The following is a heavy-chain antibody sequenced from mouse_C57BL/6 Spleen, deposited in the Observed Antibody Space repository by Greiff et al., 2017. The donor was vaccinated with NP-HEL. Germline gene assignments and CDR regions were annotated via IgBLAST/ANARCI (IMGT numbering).Heavy chain of an antibody. CDR2: IHPNSGST. V-gene: IGHV1-64*01. CDR3: AREVRDYGFDY. Sequence: VQLQQPGAELVKPGASVKLSCKASGYTFTSYWMHWVKQRPGQGLEWIGMIHPNSGSTNYNEKFKSKATLTVDKSSSTAYMRLSSLTSEDSAVYYCAREVRDYGFDYWGQGTTLTVSS. CDR1: GYTFTSYW. J-gene: IGHJ2*01. D-gene: IGHD2-4*01.